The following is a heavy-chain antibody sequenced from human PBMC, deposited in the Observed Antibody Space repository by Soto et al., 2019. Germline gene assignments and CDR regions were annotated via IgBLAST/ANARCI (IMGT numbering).Heavy chain of an antibody. D-gene: IGHD2-15*01. CDR1: GGSFSGYY. CDR2: IYYGGST. Sequence: SETLSLTCAVYGGSFSGYYWVLIRQPPGKGLEWIGSIYYGGSTYYNPSLKSRVTVSVDTSKNQFSLKVNSVTVADTAVYYCVRRSHLNWPAYWGHGIQVTAPQ. V-gene: IGHV4-39*01. J-gene: IGHJ5*01. CDR3: VRRSHLNWPAY.